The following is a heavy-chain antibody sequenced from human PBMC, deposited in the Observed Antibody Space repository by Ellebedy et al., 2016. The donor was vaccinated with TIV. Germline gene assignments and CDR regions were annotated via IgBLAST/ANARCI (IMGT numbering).Heavy chain of an antibody. D-gene: IGHD5-24*01. CDR3: ARVFREDIYNVGGAFDL. V-gene: IGHV3-11*05. CDR1: GFTFSDYQ. J-gene: IGHJ3*01. CDR2: ITSSSSNT. Sequence: GGSLRLSCAASGFTFSDYQMNWIRQAPGKGLEWVSYITSSSSNTNYADSVKGRFTVSRDKFKNTLYLQMNGLGVDDTAMYYCARVFREDIYNVGGAFDLWGQGTMVTISS.